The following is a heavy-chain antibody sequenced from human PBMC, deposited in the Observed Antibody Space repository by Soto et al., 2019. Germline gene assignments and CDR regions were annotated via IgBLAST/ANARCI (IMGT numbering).Heavy chain of an antibody. Sequence: GGSLRLCCAASGFSFSDAWMGWVRQVPGKGLEWVGRVKSKRDGGTTDYAAPVKGRFTISRDDSQNTLYLQMDSLKTEDTAVYYCNPGAPESRLLRRYWGRGTLVTVSS. V-gene: IGHV3-15*01. CDR2: VKSKRDGGTT. CDR3: NPGAPESRLLRRY. D-gene: IGHD2-2*01. CDR1: GFSFSDAW. J-gene: IGHJ4*02.